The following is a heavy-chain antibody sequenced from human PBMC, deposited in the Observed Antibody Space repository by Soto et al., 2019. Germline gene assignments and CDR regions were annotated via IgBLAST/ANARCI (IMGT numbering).Heavy chain of an antibody. CDR3: AGSSGWYLYYYYGMDV. V-gene: IGHV1-69*13. CDR2: IIPIFGTA. J-gene: IGHJ6*02. D-gene: IGHD6-19*01. Sequence: SVKVSFKASGGTFSSYAISWVRQAPGQGLEWMGGIIPIFGTANYAQKFQGRVTITADESTSTAYMELSSLRSEDTAVYYCAGSSGWYLYYYYGMDVWGQGTTVTVSS. CDR1: GGTFSSYA.